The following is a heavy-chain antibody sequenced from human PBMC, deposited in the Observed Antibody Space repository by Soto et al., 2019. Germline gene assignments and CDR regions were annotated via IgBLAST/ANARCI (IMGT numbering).Heavy chain of an antibody. V-gene: IGHV4-34*01. CDR3: ANLTPTTYYDFWSGYRNPVYPGMDV. Sequence: ASATLSLTCAVYGGSFSGYYWSWIRQPPGKGLEWIGEINHSGSTNYNPSLKSRVTISVDTSKNQFSLKLSSVTAADTAVYYCANLTPTTYYDFWSGYRNPVYPGMDVWGQRATLTVSS. CDR1: GGSFSGYY. D-gene: IGHD3-3*01. J-gene: IGHJ6*02. CDR2: INHSGST.